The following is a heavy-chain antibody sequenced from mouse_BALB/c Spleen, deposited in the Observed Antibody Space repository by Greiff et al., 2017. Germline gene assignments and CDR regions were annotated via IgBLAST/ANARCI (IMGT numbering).Heavy chain of an antibody. Sequence: QVQLQQSGPGLVAPSQSLSITCTVSGFSLTSYGVHWVRQPPGKGLEWLGVIWAGGSTNYNSALMSRLSISKDNSKSQVFLKMNSLQTDDTAMYYCARGRYRYDGAMDYWGQGTSVTVSS. CDR3: ARGRYRYDGAMDY. V-gene: IGHV2-9*02. J-gene: IGHJ4*01. D-gene: IGHD2-14*01. CDR2: IWAGGST. CDR1: GFSLTSYG.